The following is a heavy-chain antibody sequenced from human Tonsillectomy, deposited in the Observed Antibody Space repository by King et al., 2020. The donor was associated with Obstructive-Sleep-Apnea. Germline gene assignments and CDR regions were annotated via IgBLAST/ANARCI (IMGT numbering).Heavy chain of an antibody. Sequence: VQLVESGGRLVQPGGSLKLSCAASGFTFSGPALHWVRQPSGKGLEWVGRIRSKSYIYATAYAASVKGRFTISRDDSKNRAFLQMNSLRTEDTAVYYCARGRIAAAGTGSYYYGMDVWGQGTTVTVS. CDR1: GFTFSGPA. J-gene: IGHJ6*02. V-gene: IGHV3-73*01. D-gene: IGHD6-13*01. CDR3: ARGRIAAAGTGSYYYGMDV. CDR2: IRSKSYIYAT.